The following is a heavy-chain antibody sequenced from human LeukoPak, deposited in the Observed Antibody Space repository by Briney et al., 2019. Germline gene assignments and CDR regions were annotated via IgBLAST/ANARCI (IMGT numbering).Heavy chain of an antibody. Sequence: ASVKVSCKASGYTFTGYYMHWVRQAPGQGLEWMGRINPNSGGTNYAQKFQGRVTMTRDTSTTTFYMELSSLTSEDAAIYYCARELPSTYYFDYWGQGTLVAVSS. V-gene: IGHV1-2*06. CDR3: ARELPSTYYFDY. J-gene: IGHJ4*02. CDR2: INPNSGGT. D-gene: IGHD2-21*01. CDR1: GYTFTGYY.